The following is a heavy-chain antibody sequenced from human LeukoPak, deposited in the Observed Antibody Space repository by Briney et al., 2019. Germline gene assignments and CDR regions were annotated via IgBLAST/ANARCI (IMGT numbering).Heavy chain of an antibody. CDR1: GGSISSYY. V-gene: IGHV4-59*08. Sequence: SETLSLTCTVSGGSISSYYWSWIRQPPGKGPEWIGYIYYSGSTNYNPSLKSRVTISVDTSKNQFSLKLSSVTAADTAVYYCARRKGDAFDIWGQGTMVTVSS. CDR2: IYYSGST. CDR3: ARRKGDAFDI. J-gene: IGHJ3*02.